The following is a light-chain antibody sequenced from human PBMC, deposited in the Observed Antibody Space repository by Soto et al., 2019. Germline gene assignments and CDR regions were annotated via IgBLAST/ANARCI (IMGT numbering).Light chain of an antibody. CDR1: QTISTW. CDR2: DAS. J-gene: IGKJ5*01. CDR3: QQYYSFPIT. Sequence: DIQMTQSPSTLSASVRDRVTITCRASQTISTWLAWYQQKPGIVPKLLIYDASSLESGVPSRFSGSGSGTEFTLTISCLQSEDFATYYCQQYYSFPITFGQGTRLEIK. V-gene: IGKV1-5*01.